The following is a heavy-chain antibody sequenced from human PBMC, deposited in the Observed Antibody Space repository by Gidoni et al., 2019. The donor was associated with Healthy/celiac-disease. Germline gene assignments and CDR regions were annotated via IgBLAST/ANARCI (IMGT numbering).Heavy chain of an antibody. CDR3: AIVPGIAAAGTSGGY. D-gene: IGHD6-13*01. CDR2: IYYSGST. CDR1: GGSISSSSYY. J-gene: IGHJ4*02. Sequence: QLQLQESGPGLVKPSAPLSLTCTVSGGSISSSSYYWGWIRQPPGKGLEWIGSIYYSGSTYYNPSLKSRVTISVDTSKNQFSLKLSSVTAADTAVYYCAIVPGIAAAGTSGGYWGQGTLVTVSS. V-gene: IGHV4-39*01.